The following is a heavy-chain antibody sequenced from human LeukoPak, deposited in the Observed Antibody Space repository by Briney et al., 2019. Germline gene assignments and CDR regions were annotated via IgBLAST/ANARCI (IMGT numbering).Heavy chain of an antibody. CDR1: GVTFGSYS. Sequence: GGSLRLSCAASGVTFGSYSMNWIRQAPGKGLEWVSYISSSSSTIYYADSVKGQFTISRDNAKNSLYLQMNSLRAEDTAVYYCARIWHYYDSSGYYYSWFDPWGQGTLVTVSS. CDR2: ISSSSSTI. CDR3: ARIWHYYDSSGYYYSWFDP. D-gene: IGHD3-22*01. V-gene: IGHV3-48*04. J-gene: IGHJ5*02.